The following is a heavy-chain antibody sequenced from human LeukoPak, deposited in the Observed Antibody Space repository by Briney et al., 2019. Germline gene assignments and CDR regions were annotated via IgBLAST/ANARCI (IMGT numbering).Heavy chain of an antibody. J-gene: IGHJ4*02. CDR2: INPNNGGT. CDR1: GYTFTGYY. V-gene: IGHV1-2*02. CDR3: ARGGGGTLYYFDY. D-gene: IGHD1-14*01. Sequence: GASVKVSCKASGYTFTGYYMHWVRQAPGQGLEWMGWINPNNGGTNYAQKFQGRVTMTRDTSISTAYMELSRLRSDDTAVYYCARGGGGTLYYFDYWGQGTLVTVSS.